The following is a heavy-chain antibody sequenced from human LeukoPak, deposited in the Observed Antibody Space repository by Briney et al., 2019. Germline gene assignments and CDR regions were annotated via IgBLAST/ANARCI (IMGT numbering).Heavy chain of an antibody. CDR1: GYTFTGYY. J-gene: IGHJ4*02. D-gene: IGHD6-6*01. V-gene: IGHV1-2*06. CDR3: ASSIAAPYYFDY. CDR2: INPNSGGT. Sequence: ASVTVSFTASGYTFTGYYMHWVRQAPGQGLEWMGRINPNSGGTNYAQKFQGRVTMTRDTSISTAYMELSRLRSDDTAVYYCASSIAAPYYFDYWGQGTLVTVSS.